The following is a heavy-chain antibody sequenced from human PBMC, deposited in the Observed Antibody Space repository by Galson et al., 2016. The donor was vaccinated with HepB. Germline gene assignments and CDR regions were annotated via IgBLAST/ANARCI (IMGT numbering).Heavy chain of an antibody. D-gene: IGHD3-10*01. Sequence: SLRLSCAASGSTFDDYTMHWVRQAPGKGLEWVALISWDGRSTDYAASVRGRFTISRDNSQNLLHLPMNDLTSEDTALYYCGKDWGSLWESSGKGMDVWGQGTTVIVSS. J-gene: IGHJ6*01. CDR2: ISWDGRST. CDR3: GKDWGSLWESSGKGMDV. CDR1: GSTFDDYT. V-gene: IGHV3-43*01.